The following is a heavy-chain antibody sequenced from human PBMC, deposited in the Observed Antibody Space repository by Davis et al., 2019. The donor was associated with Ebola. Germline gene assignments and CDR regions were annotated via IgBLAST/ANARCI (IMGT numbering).Heavy chain of an antibody. J-gene: IGHJ6*02. CDR3: ASKPAGYDYTMDA. CDR1: GGTFSSHS. V-gene: IGHV1-69*02. CDR2: IIPILGKA. Sequence: AASVKVSCKASGGTFSSHSIHWLRQAPGQGPEWTGRIIPILGKADYVQKFQGRVTITADKSTSTAYMEMSSLRSEDTAVYYCASKPAGYDYTMDAWGQGTTVTVSS.